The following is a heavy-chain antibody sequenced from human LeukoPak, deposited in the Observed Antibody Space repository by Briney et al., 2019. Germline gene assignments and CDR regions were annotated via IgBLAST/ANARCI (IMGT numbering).Heavy chain of an antibody. CDR3: AKGSGGSGSFFNHFDY. V-gene: IGHV3-30*18. D-gene: IGHD3-10*01. Sequence: GGSLRLSCAASGFTFSSYGMHRVRQAPGKGLEWVAVISYDGSNKYYADSVKGRFTISRDNSKNTLYLQMNSLRAEDTAVYYCAKGSGGSGSFFNHFDYWGQGTLVTVSS. J-gene: IGHJ4*02. CDR1: GFTFSSYG. CDR2: ISYDGSNK.